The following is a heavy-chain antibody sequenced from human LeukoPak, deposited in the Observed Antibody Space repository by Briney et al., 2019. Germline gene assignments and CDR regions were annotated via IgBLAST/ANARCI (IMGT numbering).Heavy chain of an antibody. CDR3: VKDPRDTYGSNWFVS. Sequence: PGGSVRLSCVASGFSFGNYAMSWVRQAPGKGLQWVSQISGTGGATWYAGFARDRFTISRDNSKKTLYLQMSGLRVEDTAMYYCVKDPRDTYGSNWFVSWGQGTRLIVSS. CDR2: ISGTGGAT. V-gene: IGHV3-23*01. CDR1: GFSFGNYA. D-gene: IGHD3-10*01. J-gene: IGHJ5*01.